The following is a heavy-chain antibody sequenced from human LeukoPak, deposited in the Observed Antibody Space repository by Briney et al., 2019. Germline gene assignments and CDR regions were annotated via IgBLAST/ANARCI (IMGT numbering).Heavy chain of an antibody. CDR3: ARGRDYGGNSAFPGEYYFDY. CDR1: GGSFSGYY. Sequence: SETLSLTCAVYGGSFSGYYWSWIRQPPGKGLEWIGEINHSGSTHYNPSLKSRVTISVDTSKNQFSLKLSSVTAADTAVYYCARGRDYGGNSAFPGEYYFDYWGQGTLVTVSS. J-gene: IGHJ4*02. CDR2: INHSGST. D-gene: IGHD4-23*01. V-gene: IGHV4-34*01.